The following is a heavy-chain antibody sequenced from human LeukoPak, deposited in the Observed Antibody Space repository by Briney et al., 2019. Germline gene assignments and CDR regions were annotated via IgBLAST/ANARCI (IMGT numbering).Heavy chain of an antibody. D-gene: IGHD3-10*01. CDR3: AKDLADYYYGSGG. CDR1: GFTFSSYG. Sequence: GRSLRLYCAASGFTFSSYGMHWVRQAPGKGLEWVAVISYDGSNKYYADSVKGRFTISRDNSKNTLYLQMNSLRAEDTAVYYCAKDLADYYYGSGGWGQGTLVTVSS. V-gene: IGHV3-30*18. CDR2: ISYDGSNK. J-gene: IGHJ4*02.